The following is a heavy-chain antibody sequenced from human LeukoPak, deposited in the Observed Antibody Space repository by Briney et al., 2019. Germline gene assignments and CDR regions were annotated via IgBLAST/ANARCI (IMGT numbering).Heavy chain of an antibody. Sequence: SETLSLTCTISGGSISSYYWSWIRQPPGKGLEWIGYIYYSGSTNYSPSLKSRVIISVDTSKNQFSLKLSSVTAADTAVYYCARVSCSSTSCYYYYGMDVWGQGTTVTVSS. J-gene: IGHJ6*02. CDR3: ARVSCSSTSCYYYYGMDV. D-gene: IGHD2-2*01. V-gene: IGHV4-59*01. CDR1: GGSISSYY. CDR2: IYYSGST.